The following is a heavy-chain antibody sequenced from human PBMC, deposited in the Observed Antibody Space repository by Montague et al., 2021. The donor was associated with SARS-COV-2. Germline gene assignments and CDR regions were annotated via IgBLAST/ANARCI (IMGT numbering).Heavy chain of an antibody. CDR2: IYYTETTYYNPAPISGTT. V-gene: IGHV4-39*01. J-gene: IGHJ4*02. D-gene: IGHD6-19*01. CDR1: GGSFSTTRNY. Sequence: SETLSLTCTLSGGSFSTTRNYWNWIRQPPGKGLEWIGTIYYTETTYYNPAPISGTTYYSPSPKSRVTITVDTSRNQVFLNLRSVTATDTAVYYCSKGGGIGVFDSWGQGTMVTVSS. CDR3: SKGGGIGVFDS.